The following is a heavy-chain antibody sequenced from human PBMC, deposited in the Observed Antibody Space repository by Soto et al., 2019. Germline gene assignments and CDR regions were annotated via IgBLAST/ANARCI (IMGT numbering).Heavy chain of an antibody. Sequence: QVQLVQSGAEVKKPGASVKVSCKASGYTFTSYGITWVRQAPGQGLEWMGWISAYNGNTNYAQKLQGRVNMTTDTSTLTDYTELRSLRSDDTALHFFAIDRISSALDYWCPGTLITVSS. J-gene: IGHJ4*02. CDR2: ISAYNGNT. CDR1: GYTFTSYG. V-gene: IGHV1-18*01. D-gene: IGHD2-15*01. CDR3: AIDRISSALDY.